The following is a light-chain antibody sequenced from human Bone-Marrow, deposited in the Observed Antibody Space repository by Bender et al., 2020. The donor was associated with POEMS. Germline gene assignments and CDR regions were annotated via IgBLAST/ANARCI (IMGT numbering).Light chain of an antibody. CDR3: CSYVGRTTWV. CDR2: SNR. V-gene: IGLV1-47*02. CDR1: DSNFGSNY. J-gene: IGLJ3*02. Sequence: QSVLTQPPSASGTPGQSVIISCSGTDSNFGSNYVCWFQQLPGTAPKLLIYSNRQRPSGISNRFSGSKSGNTASLTISGLQAEDEATYYCCSYVGRTTWVFGGGTTLTVL.